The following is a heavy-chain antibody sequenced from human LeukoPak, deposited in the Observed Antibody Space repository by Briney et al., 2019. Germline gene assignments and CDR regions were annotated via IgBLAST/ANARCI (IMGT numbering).Heavy chain of an antibody. CDR2: ISGSGGST. J-gene: IGHJ4*02. V-gene: IGHV3-23*01. CDR3: AKDQDYYDSGSSIFDY. Sequence: GGSLRLSCAGPGFTFSSYAMSWVRQAPGEGLEWVSAISGSGGSTYYADSVKGRFTISRDNSKNTLYLQMNSLRAEDTAVYYCAKDQDYYDSGSSIFDYWGQGTLVTVSS. CDR1: GFTFSSYA. D-gene: IGHD3-10*01.